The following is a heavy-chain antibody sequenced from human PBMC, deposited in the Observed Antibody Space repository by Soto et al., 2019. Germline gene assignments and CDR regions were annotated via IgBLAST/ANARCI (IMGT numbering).Heavy chain of an antibody. Sequence: GASVKVSCKASGYSFTTYSIHWVRQAPGQRLEWMGWINAGNGNTKYSQKFQGRVTITRDTSASTAYMELSSLRSEDTAVYYCARVEVWWLPDHYYGMDVWGQGTTVTVSS. J-gene: IGHJ6*02. D-gene: IGHD5-12*01. CDR2: INAGNGNT. CDR1: GYSFTTYS. V-gene: IGHV1-3*01. CDR3: ARVEVWWLPDHYYGMDV.